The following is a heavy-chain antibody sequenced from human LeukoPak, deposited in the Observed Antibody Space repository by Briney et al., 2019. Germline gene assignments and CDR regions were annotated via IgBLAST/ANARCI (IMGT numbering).Heavy chain of an antibody. D-gene: IGHD2-2*01. Sequence: KPGGSLRLSCAASGFTFSNAWMSWVRQAPGTGLEWVGRIESKTDGGTTDYAAPVKGRFTISRDDSKDTLYLQMISLKTEDTAVYYCTTGYCSSTSCWYYFDYWGQGTLVTVSS. V-gene: IGHV3-15*04. CDR2: IESKTDGGTT. J-gene: IGHJ4*02. CDR3: TTGYCSSTSCWYYFDY. CDR1: GFTFSNAW.